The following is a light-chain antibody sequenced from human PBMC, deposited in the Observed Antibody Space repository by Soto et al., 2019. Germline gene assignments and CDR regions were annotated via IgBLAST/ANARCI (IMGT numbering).Light chain of an antibody. Sequence: ETVMTQSPGTLSVSPGESATLSCRASQSVSNNLAWYQQKPGQVPRLLIYGASTRATGLPARFSGSGSGTEFTLTISSLQSEDFAVYYCHQYNNWPRTFGQGTKVDIK. CDR3: HQYNNWPRT. V-gene: IGKV3-15*01. CDR1: QSVSNN. J-gene: IGKJ1*01. CDR2: GAS.